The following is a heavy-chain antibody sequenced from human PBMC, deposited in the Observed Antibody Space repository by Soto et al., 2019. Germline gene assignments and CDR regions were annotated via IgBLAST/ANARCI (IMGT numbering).Heavy chain of an antibody. CDR2: ISGSGGST. V-gene: IGHV3-23*01. J-gene: IGHJ4*02. D-gene: IGHD5-18*01. Sequence: AGGSLRLSCAASGFTFSSYAMSWVRQAPGKGLEWVSVISGSGGSTYYADSVKGRFTISRDNSKNTLYLQMNSLRAEDTAVYYCAKDTGIGSYGPRTFDYWGQGTLVTVSS. CDR1: GFTFSSYA. CDR3: AKDTGIGSYGPRTFDY.